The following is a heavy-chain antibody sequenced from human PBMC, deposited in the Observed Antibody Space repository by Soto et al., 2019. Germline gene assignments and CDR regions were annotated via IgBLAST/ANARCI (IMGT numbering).Heavy chain of an antibody. V-gene: IGHV4-59*01. CDR1: NVSINSSY. CDR2: VYYTGTT. CDR3: AKDRGGRGPFDP. J-gene: IGHJ5*01. Sequence: SETLSLTCSVSNVSINSSYWAWIRQPPGKGLEWIGWVYYTGTTKYNPSLKSRVTISIDTSKNEFSLKLRSVTTADTAVYFCAKDRGGRGPFDPWGQGTLVTVPQ. D-gene: IGHD1-26*01.